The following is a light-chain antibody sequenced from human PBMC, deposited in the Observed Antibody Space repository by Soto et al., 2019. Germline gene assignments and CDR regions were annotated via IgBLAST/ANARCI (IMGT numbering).Light chain of an antibody. Sequence: QSALTQPASVSGSPGQSITISCTGTSSDVGGYNYVSWYQQHPGKAPKLMIYEVSNRPSGVSNRFSGSKSGNTASLTISGLQAEDEADYYCSSYTSSSTLVVFGTGTKRTVL. CDR3: SSYTSSSTLVV. CDR2: EVS. V-gene: IGLV2-14*01. J-gene: IGLJ1*01. CDR1: SSDVGGYNY.